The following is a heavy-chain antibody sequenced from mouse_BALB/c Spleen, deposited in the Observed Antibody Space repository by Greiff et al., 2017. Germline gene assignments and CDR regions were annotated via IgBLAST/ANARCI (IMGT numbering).Heavy chain of an antibody. V-gene: IGHV1S81*02. D-gene: IGHD1-1*01. J-gene: IGHJ3*01. CDR3: TRSSGYGSSYPSFAY. Sequence: QVQLQQSGAELVKPGASVKLSCKASGYTFTSYYMYWVKQRPGQGLEWIGEINPSNGGTNFNEKFKSKATLTVDKSSSTAYMQLSSLTSEDSAVYYCTRSSGYGSSYPSFAYWGQGTLVTVSA. CDR2: INPSNGGT. CDR1: GYTFTSYY.